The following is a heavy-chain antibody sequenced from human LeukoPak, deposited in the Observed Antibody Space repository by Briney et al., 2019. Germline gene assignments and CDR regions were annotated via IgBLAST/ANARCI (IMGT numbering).Heavy chain of an antibody. CDR3: AKKKGPRGDGDPIDY. D-gene: IGHD4-17*01. V-gene: IGHV3-23*01. CDR2: ISSTGGST. J-gene: IGHJ4*02. CDR1: GFIFSNYA. Sequence: GGSLRLSCAATGFIFSNYAMSWVRQAPGKGLEWVSDISSTGGSTHYIDSVKGRFTVSRDNSKNTLYLQMNSLRAEDTAVYYCAKKKGPRGDGDPIDYWGQGTLVTVSS.